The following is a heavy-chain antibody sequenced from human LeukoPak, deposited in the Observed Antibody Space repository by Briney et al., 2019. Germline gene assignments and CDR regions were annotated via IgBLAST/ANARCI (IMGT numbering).Heavy chain of an antibody. CDR1: GFTFSSYS. V-gene: IGHV3-23*01. D-gene: IGHD1-26*01. CDR2: MSGGGGST. Sequence: PGGSLRLSCAASGFTFSSYSMNWVRQAPGKGLEWVSGMSGGGGSTFYADSVKGRFTISRDNSRNTLYLQINSLRAADTAIYYCAKESVGVRLGAFDIWGQGTMVTVSS. CDR3: AKESVGVRLGAFDI. J-gene: IGHJ3*02.